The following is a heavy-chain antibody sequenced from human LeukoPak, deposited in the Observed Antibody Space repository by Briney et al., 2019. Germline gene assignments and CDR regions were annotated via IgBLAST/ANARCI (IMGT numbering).Heavy chain of an antibody. V-gene: IGHV3-30*01. Sequence: PGRSLRLSCAASGFTFSSYAMHWVRQAPGKGLEGVAVISYDGSNKYYADSVKGRFTISRDNSKNTLYLQMNNLRAEDTAVYYCARGARYCSSTSCYGGLFDYWGQGTLVTVSS. J-gene: IGHJ4*02. CDR3: ARGARYCSSTSCYGGLFDY. D-gene: IGHD2-2*01. CDR1: GFTFSSYA. CDR2: ISYDGSNK.